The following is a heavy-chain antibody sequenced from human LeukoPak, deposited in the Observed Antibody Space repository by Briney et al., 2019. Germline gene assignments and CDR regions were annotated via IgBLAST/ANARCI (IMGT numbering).Heavy chain of an antibody. D-gene: IGHD2-2*02. V-gene: IGHV3-20*04. J-gene: IGHJ4*02. CDR2: LNWNGGIT. CDR1: GFXFQDFG. CDR3: ARDGGYCSSSTCYTLDY. Sequence: PGGSLRLSCEASGFXFQDFGISWVRQAPGKGLEWVSGLNWNGGITDYADSVKGRFTISRDNAKNSLYLEMHSLRAEDTALYYCARDGGYCSSSTCYTLDYWGQGVLVTVSS.